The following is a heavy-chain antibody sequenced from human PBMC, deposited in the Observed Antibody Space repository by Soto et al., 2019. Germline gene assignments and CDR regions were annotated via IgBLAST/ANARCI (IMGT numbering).Heavy chain of an antibody. CDR2: VFFSGST. Sequence: SETLSLTCTVSGGSISSYYWSWIRQPPGKGLEWIGYVFFSGSTNYNPSLKSRVTISVDKSKNQFSLKLISVTAADTAIYYCARRAVTTLLDSWGQGTLVTVSS. D-gene: IGHD4-17*01. J-gene: IGHJ4*02. V-gene: IGHV4-59*12. CDR3: ARRAVTTLLDS. CDR1: GGSISSYY.